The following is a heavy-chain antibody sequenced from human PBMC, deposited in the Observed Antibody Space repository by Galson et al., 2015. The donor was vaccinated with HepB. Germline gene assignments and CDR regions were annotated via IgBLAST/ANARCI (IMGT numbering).Heavy chain of an antibody. CDR1: GGTFSSYA. CDR3: ARDGITTWYNWFDP. Sequence: SVKVSCKASGGTFSSYAVSWVRQAPGQGLEWMGGLIPIFDTVNYAQKFQGRVTITADESTSTAYMELSSLRSEDTAVYYCARDGITTWYNWFDPWGQGTLVTVSS. V-gene: IGHV1-69*13. J-gene: IGHJ5*02. CDR2: LIPIFDTV. D-gene: IGHD1-7*01.